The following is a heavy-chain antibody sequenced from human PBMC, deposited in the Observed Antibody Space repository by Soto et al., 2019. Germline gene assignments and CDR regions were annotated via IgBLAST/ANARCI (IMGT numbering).Heavy chain of an antibody. V-gene: IGHV4-59*01. CDR2: MYNTGST. Sequence: SETLSLTCTFSGGSIRRYYWSWIRQPPGKGLEWIGYMYNTGSTVYNPSFKSRVTISVDTSKNQFSLKLNSVTAADTAVYYCARDLWGYCGTDCYPLDVWGQGTTVTVSS. D-gene: IGHD2-21*02. CDR3: ARDLWGYCGTDCYPLDV. CDR1: GGSIRRYY. J-gene: IGHJ6*02.